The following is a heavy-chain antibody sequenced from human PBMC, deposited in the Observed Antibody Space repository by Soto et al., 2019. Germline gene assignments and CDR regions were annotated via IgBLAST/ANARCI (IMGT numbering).Heavy chain of an antibody. D-gene: IGHD6-13*01. CDR3: AREVMEAGDTDAFDI. CDR2: ISYAGTT. CDR1: GGSISSGNQY. J-gene: IGHJ3*02. Sequence: QVQLQESGPGLVEPSQTLSLTCTVSGGSISSGNQYWSWIRQHPEKGLEWIGYISYAGTTHYNPSLGSRVTISIDTSKNQFSLKVSSVTAADTAVFYCAREVMEAGDTDAFDIWGQGTVVTVSA. V-gene: IGHV4-31*03.